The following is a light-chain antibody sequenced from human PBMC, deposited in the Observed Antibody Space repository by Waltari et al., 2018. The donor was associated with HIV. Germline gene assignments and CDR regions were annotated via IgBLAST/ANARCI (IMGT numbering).Light chain of an antibody. J-gene: IGLJ1*01. Sequence: QSALTQPPSASGSPGQSVTISCTGSSSDIGGYNYVSWYQQRPGKAPRLLIYEVNRRPSGFPDRFSGSKSGNTASLTVSGLQAEDEADYYCSSYAGSNNLGVFGTGTRVSVL. CDR3: SSYAGSNNLGV. CDR1: SSDIGGYNY. CDR2: EVN. V-gene: IGLV2-8*01.